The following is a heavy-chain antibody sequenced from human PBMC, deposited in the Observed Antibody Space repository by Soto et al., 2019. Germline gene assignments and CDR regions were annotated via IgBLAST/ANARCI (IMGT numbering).Heavy chain of an antibody. V-gene: IGHV1-8*01. D-gene: IGHD5-12*01. CDR2: MNPNSGNT. CDR3: ARERYSGYVCGY. J-gene: IGHJ4*02. Sequence: QVQLVQSGAEVKKPGASVKVSCKASGYTFTSYDINWVRQATGQGLEWMGWMNPNSGNTGYAQKFQVRVTMTGNTSISTDYMELSSLRSEATAVYYCARERYSGYVCGYWGQGTLVTVSS. CDR1: GYTFTSYD.